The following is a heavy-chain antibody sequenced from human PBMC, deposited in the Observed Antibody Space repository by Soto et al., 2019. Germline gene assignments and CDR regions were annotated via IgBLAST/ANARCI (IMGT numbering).Heavy chain of an antibody. D-gene: IGHD6-13*01. V-gene: IGHV4-34*01. CDR2: INHSGST. CDR3: ARGAYSSRTGYYYYMDV. Sequence: QVQLQQWGAGLLKPSETLSLTCAVYGGSFSGYYWSWIRQPPGKGLEWIGEINHSGSTNYNPSLNSRVTISADTTKNQFSLKLSSVTAADTAVYYCARGAYSSRTGYYYYMDVWGKGTTVTVSS. J-gene: IGHJ6*03. CDR1: GGSFSGYY.